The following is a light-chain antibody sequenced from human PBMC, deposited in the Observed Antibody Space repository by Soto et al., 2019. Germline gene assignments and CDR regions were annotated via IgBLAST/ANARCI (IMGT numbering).Light chain of an antibody. CDR3: QQYGGSPWT. CDR2: GAS. Sequence: EIVLTQSPGTLSLSPGERATLSCRASQSVSSSFLAWYQHKAGQARRLLIYGASTRATGIPDRFSGSGSGTNFQRTISRLEPEYLAVYFWQQYGGSPWTFGQGTKVEIK. CDR1: QSVSSSF. J-gene: IGKJ1*01. V-gene: IGKV3-20*01.